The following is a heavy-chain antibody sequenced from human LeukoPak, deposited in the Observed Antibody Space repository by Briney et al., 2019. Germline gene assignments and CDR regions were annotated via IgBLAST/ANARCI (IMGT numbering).Heavy chain of an antibody. V-gene: IGHV6-1*01. CDR2: TYYRAKLYN. D-gene: IGHD2-2*01. J-gene: IGHJ4*02. Sequence: SQTLSLTCAISGDTVSGNSVAWNWLRQSPSRGLKWLGRTYYRAKLYNDYAVYVKSRMIINPDTSTIQFYLQLYSVATEDVSVCYCAREHQLVFDYWGQGTLVTVSS. CDR3: AREHQLVFDY. CDR1: GDTVSGNSVA.